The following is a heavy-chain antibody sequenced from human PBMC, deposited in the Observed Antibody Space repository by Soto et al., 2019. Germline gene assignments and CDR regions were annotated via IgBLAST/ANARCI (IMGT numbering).Heavy chain of an antibody. CDR3: TACSNWNYYYYYYMDV. D-gene: IGHD1-1*01. CDR2: IKSKTDGGTT. Sequence: GGSLRLSCAASGFTFSNAWMSWVCQAPGKGLEWVGRIKSKTDGGTTDYAAPVKGRFTISRDDSKNTLYLQMNSLKTEDTAVYYCTACSNWNYYYYYYMDVWGKGTTVTVSS. CDR1: GFTFSNAW. J-gene: IGHJ6*03. V-gene: IGHV3-15*01.